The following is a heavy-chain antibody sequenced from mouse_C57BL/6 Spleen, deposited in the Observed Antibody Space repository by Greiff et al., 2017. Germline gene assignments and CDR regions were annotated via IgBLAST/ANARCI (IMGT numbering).Heavy chain of an antibody. CDR1: GYAFTNYL. V-gene: IGHV1-54*01. CDR3: ARGGYDYDGYFDV. CDR2: INPGSGGT. Sequence: VQLQQSGAELVRPGTSVKVSCKASGYAFTNYLIEWVKQRPGQGLEWIGVINPGSGGTNYNEKFKGKATLTADKSSSTAYMQLSSLTSEDSAVXFCARGGYDYDGYFDVWGTGTTVAVSS. J-gene: IGHJ1*03. D-gene: IGHD2-4*01.